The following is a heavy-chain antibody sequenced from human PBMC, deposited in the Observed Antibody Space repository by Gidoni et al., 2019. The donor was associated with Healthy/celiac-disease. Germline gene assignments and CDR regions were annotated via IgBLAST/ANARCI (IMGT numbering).Heavy chain of an antibody. CDR2: ISWKRGSI. CDR3: AKGTFGGVIAMDAFDI. V-gene: IGHV3-9*01. J-gene: IGHJ3*02. CDR1: GFSFDDFA. D-gene: IGHD3-16*02. Sequence: EVQLVESGGGLVQPGRSLGLSCSSSGFSFDDFAMHWVRQAPGKGLEWVSGISWKRGSIGYADSVKGRFTISRDNAKNSLYLQMNSLRAEDTALYYCAKGTFGGVIAMDAFDIWGQGTMVTVSS.